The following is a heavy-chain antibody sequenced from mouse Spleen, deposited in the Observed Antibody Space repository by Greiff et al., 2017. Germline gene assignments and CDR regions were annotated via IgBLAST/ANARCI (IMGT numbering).Heavy chain of an antibody. Sequence: QVQLQQSGAELARPGASVKMSCKASGYTFTSYSMPWVQQRPGQGLEWIGYINPGGGYTKYNQTFKDKATLTADKSSSTAYLQLSSLRSEDSEIYFCSRRRRSKAMDYWGQGTSVTVPS. D-gene: IGHD1-1*01. CDR1: GYTFTSYS. CDR3: SRRRRSKAMDY. V-gene: IGHV1-4*01. J-gene: IGHJ4*01. CDR2: INPGGGYT.